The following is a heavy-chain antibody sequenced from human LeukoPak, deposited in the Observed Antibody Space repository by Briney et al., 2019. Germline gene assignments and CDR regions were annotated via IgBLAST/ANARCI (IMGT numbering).Heavy chain of an antibody. V-gene: IGHV4-59*05. CDR2: IYYSGST. CDR3: ASPGYGSGSYFDY. Sequence: GSLRLSCAASGFTFSSYSMNWVRQAPGKGLEWIGSIYYSGSTYYNPSLKSRVTISVDTSKNQFSLKLSSVTAADTAVYYCASPGYGSGSYFDYWGQGTLVTVSS. CDR1: GFTFSSYSMN. D-gene: IGHD3-10*01. J-gene: IGHJ4*02.